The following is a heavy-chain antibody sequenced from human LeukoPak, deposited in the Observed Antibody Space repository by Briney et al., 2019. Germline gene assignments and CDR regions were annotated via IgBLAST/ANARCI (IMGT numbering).Heavy chain of an antibody. CDR2: IYSGGST. CDR1: GFTVSSNY. V-gene: IGHV3-66*01. CDR3: ATAAPSYYPAD. J-gene: IGHJ4*02. Sequence: GGSLRLSCAASGFTVSSNYMNWVRQAPGKGLEWVSVIYSGGSTYYADAVKGRFTISRDSSKNTLYLQMNSLRAEDTAVYYCATAAPSYYPADWGEGTLVTVS. D-gene: IGHD3-10*01.